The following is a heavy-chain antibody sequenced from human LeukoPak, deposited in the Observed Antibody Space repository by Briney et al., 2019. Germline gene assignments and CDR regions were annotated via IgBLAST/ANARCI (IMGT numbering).Heavy chain of an antibody. J-gene: IGHJ5*02. CDR2: ISNDGGGT. Sequence: GGSLRPSCAASGFIFNNYGLIWVRQAPGKGLEWVSAISNDGGGTQYADFVEGRFTISRDNSKNTLFLQMSSLRAEDTALYYCAKGSSGYFADLWGQGTLVTVSS. CDR1: GFIFNNYG. V-gene: IGHV3-23*01. CDR3: AKGSSGYFADL. D-gene: IGHD3-22*01.